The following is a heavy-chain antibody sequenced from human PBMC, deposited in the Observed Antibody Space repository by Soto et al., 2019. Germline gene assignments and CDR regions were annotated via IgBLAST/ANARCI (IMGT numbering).Heavy chain of an antibody. CDR3: AKGSSASRPYYFDY. D-gene: IGHD3-22*01. J-gene: IGHJ4*02. Sequence: GGSLRLSCAASGFTFRSCAMGWVRQAPGKGLEWVSDIIDSGASTYYADSVKGRFTISRDNSKSTLYLQMNSLRAEDMALYYCAKGSSASRPYYFDYWGQGTLVTVSS. CDR1: GFTFRSCA. V-gene: IGHV3-23*01. CDR2: IIDSGAST.